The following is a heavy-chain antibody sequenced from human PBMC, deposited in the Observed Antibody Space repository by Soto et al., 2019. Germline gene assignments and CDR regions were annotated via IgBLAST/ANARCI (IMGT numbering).Heavy chain of an antibody. Sequence: GGSLRLSCAASGFTFSSYSMNWVRQAPGKGLEWVSSISSSSSYIYYADSMKGRFTISRDNAKNSLYLQMNSLKAEDTAVYYCARDGYYDFWSGYPDYWGQGTLVTVSS. V-gene: IGHV3-21*01. D-gene: IGHD3-3*01. CDR2: ISSSSSYI. CDR3: ARDGYYDFWSGYPDY. CDR1: GFTFSSYS. J-gene: IGHJ4*02.